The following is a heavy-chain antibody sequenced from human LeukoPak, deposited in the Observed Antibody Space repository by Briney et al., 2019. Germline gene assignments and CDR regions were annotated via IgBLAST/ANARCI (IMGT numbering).Heavy chain of an antibody. CDR3: ASYSRLQFDP. CDR1: GFTFTSYA. D-gene: IGHD2-15*01. V-gene: IGHV3-23*01. Sequence: GGSLRLSCAASGFTFTSYAMSWVRQAPGKGLEWVSAISGSGGSTYYADSVKGRFTISRDNSKNTLYLQMNSLRAEDTAVYYCASYSRLQFDPWGQGTLVTVSS. CDR2: ISGSGGST. J-gene: IGHJ5*02.